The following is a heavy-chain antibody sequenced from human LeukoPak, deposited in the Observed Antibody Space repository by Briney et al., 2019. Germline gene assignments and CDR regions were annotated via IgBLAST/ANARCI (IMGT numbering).Heavy chain of an antibody. CDR3: ARVGYCSGGSCHAYYYYMDV. J-gene: IGHJ6*03. D-gene: IGHD2-15*01. Sequence: GSVTVSCKASGYTFNSNDSKWLRQAHGQGGEGMGGMNTNSGNTGYAQKFQGRVTITRNTSISTAYMELSSLRSEDTAVYYCARVGYCSGGSCHAYYYYMDVWGKGTTVTVPS. V-gene: IGHV1-8*01. CDR2: MNTNSGNT. CDR1: GYTFNSND.